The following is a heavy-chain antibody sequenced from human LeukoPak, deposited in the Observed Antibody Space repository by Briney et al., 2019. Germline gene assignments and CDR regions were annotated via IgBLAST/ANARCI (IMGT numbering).Heavy chain of an antibody. D-gene: IGHD3-10*01. CDR3: AREYYYGSGSFNWFDR. V-gene: IGHV4-59*01. CDR2: IYYSGST. J-gene: IGHJ5*02. CDR1: GGSISSYY. Sequence: SETLSLTCTVSGGSISSYYWSWLRQPPGKGLEWIGYIYYSGSTNYTPSLKSRVTISVDTSKNQFSLKLSSVTAADAAVYYCAREYYYGSGSFNWFDRWGQGTLVTVSS.